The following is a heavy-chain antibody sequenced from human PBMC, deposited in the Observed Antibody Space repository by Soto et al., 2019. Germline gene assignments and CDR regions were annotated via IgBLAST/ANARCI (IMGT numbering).Heavy chain of an antibody. CDR3: ARGGGDYYGSGSYPLYYYMDV. CDR1: GFTFSSYD. Sequence: GGSLRLSCAASGFTFSSYDMHWVRQATGKGLEWVSAIGTAGDTYYPGSVKGRFTISRENAKNSLYLQMNSLRAGDTAVYYCARGGGDYYGSGSYPLYYYMDVWGKGTTVTVSS. CDR2: IGTAGDT. J-gene: IGHJ6*03. D-gene: IGHD3-10*01. V-gene: IGHV3-13*01.